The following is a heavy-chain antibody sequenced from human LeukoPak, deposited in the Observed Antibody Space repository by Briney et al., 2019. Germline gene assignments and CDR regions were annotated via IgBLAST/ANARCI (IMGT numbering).Heavy chain of an antibody. D-gene: IGHD1-26*01. CDR3: ARHSGSTRAFDY. Sequence: GGSLRLSCAASGFTVSSNYMSWVRQAPGKGLEWVSVIYSGGSTYYSDSVKGRFTISRDNSKNTLYLQMNSLRAEDTAVYYCARHSGSTRAFDYWGQGTLVTVSS. CDR2: IYSGGST. CDR1: GFTVSSNY. J-gene: IGHJ4*02. V-gene: IGHV3-53*01.